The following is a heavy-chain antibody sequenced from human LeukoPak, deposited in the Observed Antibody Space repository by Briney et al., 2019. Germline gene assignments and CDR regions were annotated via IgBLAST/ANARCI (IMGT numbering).Heavy chain of an antibody. CDR3: ARSEPLGGYCGGDCYSDAFDI. D-gene: IGHD2-21*01. V-gene: IGHV4-39*07. CDR2: IYYSGTI. CDR1: GVSISSNNHY. J-gene: IGHJ3*02. Sequence: SETLSLTCTVSGVSISSNNHYWGWIRQPPGKGLEWIASIYYSGTIYYNPSLKSRVTISIDTSMNQFSLKLSSVTAADTAVYYCARSEPLGGYCGGDCYSDAFDIWGQGTMVTVSS.